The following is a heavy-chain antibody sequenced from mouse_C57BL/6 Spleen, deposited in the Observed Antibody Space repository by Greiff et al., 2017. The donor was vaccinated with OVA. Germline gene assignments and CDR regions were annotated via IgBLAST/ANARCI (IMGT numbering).Heavy chain of an antibody. Sequence: EVQVVESGGGLVKPGGSLKLSCAASGFTFSSYAMSWVRQTPEKRLEWVATISDGGSYTYYPDNVKGRFTISRDNAKNNLYLQMSHLKSEDTAMYYCARSREYFDVWGTGTTVTVSS. CDR3: ARSREYFDV. J-gene: IGHJ1*03. CDR1: GFTFSSYA. V-gene: IGHV5-4*01. CDR2: ISDGGSYT.